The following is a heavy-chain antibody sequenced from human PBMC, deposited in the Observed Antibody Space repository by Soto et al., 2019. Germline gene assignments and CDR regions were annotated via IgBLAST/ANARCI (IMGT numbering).Heavy chain of an antibody. V-gene: IGHV4-59*01. J-gene: IGHJ6*01. CDR3: AKNDDHGLNSHPLDV. CDR2: IYYSGST. D-gene: IGHD4-17*01. Sequence: WNRMRQSPGKGLEWIGYIYYSGSTNYNPTLKSRVVISVDTSKNQFSLKLRSVTAADTAIYYCAKNDDHGLNSHPLDVCGQ.